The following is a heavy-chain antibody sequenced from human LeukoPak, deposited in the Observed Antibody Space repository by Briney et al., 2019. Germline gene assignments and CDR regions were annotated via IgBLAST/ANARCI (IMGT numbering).Heavy chain of an antibody. CDR2: ISAYNGNT. J-gene: IGHJ6*02. CDR3: AREWIVVVPAAMLYYGMDV. CDR1: GYTFTRYG. D-gene: IGHD2-2*01. V-gene: IGHV1-18*01. Sequence: ASVKGSCKASGYTFTRYGISCVRQAPGQGVEWMGWISAYNGNTHYAQKLQERVTMTTDTATSTAYMELRSLRSDDTAVYYCAREWIVVVPAAMLYYGMDVWGQGTTVTVSS.